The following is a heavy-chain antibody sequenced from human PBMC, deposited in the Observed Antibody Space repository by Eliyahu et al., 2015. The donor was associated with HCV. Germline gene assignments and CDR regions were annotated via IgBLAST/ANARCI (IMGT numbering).Heavy chain of an antibody. D-gene: IGHD4-17*01. CDR3: AKETTLDY. J-gene: IGHJ4*02. Sequence: EVQLLESGGGLVQPGGSLRLSCAASGFTSSTYAMSWVRQAPGKGLEWVSRISDSGDSTHYADSVKGRFTISRDNSKNTLYLQMNSLRAEDTALYYCAKETTLDYWGQGTLVTVSS. CDR1: GFTSSTYA. CDR2: ISDSGDST. V-gene: IGHV3-23*01.